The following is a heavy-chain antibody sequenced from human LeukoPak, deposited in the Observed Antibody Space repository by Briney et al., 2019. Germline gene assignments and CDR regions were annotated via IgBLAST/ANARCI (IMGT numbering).Heavy chain of an antibody. Sequence: GGSLRLSCAASGFTFSDYFMSWIRQAPGKGLEWVSYISGNSFYTNYADSVKGRFTISRDNAKNSLYLQMNSLRAEDTAVYYCARGDGGNSAFDYWGQGNLVTVSS. J-gene: IGHJ4*02. CDR3: ARGDGGNSAFDY. V-gene: IGHV3-11*05. CDR1: GFTFSDYF. CDR2: ISGNSFYT. D-gene: IGHD4-23*01.